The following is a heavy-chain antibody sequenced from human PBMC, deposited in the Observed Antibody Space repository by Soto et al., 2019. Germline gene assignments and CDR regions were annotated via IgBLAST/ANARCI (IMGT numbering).Heavy chain of an antibody. CDR3: AKDDDCSGGSCYSPDAFDI. V-gene: IGHV3-23*01. Sequence: AGGSLRLSCAASGFTFSSYAMSWVRQAPGKGLEWVSAISGSGGSTYYADSVKGRFTISRDNSKNTLYLQMNSLRAEDTAVYYCAKDDDCSGGSCYSPDAFDIWGQGTMVTVSS. CDR1: GFTFSSYA. D-gene: IGHD2-15*01. J-gene: IGHJ3*02. CDR2: ISGSGGST.